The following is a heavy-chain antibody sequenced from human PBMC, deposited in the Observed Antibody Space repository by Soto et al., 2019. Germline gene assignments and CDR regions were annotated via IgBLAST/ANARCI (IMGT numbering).Heavy chain of an antibody. D-gene: IGHD1-26*01. J-gene: IGHJ4*02. CDR2: IYWDDDK. V-gene: IGHV2-5*02. CDR1: GLSLTTSGVS. Sequence: QITLKESGPSLVKPTQTLTLTCTVSGLSLTTSGVSVGWIRQPPGKALEWLALIYWDDDKRYSPSLKSRVTISKDTSKNQVVRTMTNMDPVDTGTYYCAHRRSVAAIHFDSWGQGTLVTVSS. CDR3: AHRRSVAAIHFDS.